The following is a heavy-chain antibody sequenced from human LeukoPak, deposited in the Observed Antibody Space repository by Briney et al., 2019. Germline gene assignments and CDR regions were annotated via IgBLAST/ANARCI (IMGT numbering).Heavy chain of an antibody. CDR2: ISDSGGST. V-gene: IGHV3-23*01. J-gene: IGHJ4*02. Sequence: GGSLRLSCAASGFMLSSYAMSWVRQAPGKGLEWVSGISDSGGSTYYADSVKGRFTISRDNSKNTLYLQMNSLRAEDTAVYYCAKDRRFGEFLFDYWGQGTLVTVSS. CDR3: AKDRRFGEFLFDY. CDR1: GFMLSSYA. D-gene: IGHD3-10*01.